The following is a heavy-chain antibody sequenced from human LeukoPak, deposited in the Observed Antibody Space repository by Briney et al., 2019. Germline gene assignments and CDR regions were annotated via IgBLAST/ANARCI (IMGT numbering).Heavy chain of an antibody. V-gene: IGHV3-7*01. D-gene: IGHD1/OR15-1a*01. CDR2: IKQDGSAK. J-gene: IGHJ6*02. CDR3: VRNKPDPDYYYGMDI. Sequence: GGSLRLSCAASGFTLSSYWMSWVRQAPGKGLEWVANIKQDGSAKYYVDSVKGRFTISRDNAKNSLYLQMNSLRAEDTAVYYCVRNKPDPDYYYGMDIWGQGTTVTVSS. CDR1: GFTLSSYW.